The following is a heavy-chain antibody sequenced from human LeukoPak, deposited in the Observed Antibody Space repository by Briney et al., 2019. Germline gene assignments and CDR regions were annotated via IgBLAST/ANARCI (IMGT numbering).Heavy chain of an antibody. Sequence: SQTLSLTCTVSGGSIGSGSYYWSWIRQTPGKGLEWIGYIYDFGNTDYNPSLKRRVTISIDRSKNEFSLKLYSVTAADTAVYYCARHGFDTGNFQAHFDCWGQGTLVTVSS. D-gene: IGHD3-9*01. J-gene: IGHJ4*02. V-gene: IGHV4-30-2*01. CDR3: ARHGFDTGNFQAHFDC. CDR1: GGSIGSGSYY. CDR2: IYDFGNT.